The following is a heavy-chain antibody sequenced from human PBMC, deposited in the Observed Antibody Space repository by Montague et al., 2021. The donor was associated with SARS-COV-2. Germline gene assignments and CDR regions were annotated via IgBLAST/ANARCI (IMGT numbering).Heavy chain of an antibody. D-gene: IGHD2-2*01. CDR1: GGSFSGYY. CDR3: ARFAYRPLFTASYYGMDV. CDR2: ISHSGGT. Sequence: SETLSLTCAVYGGSFSGYYWSWIRQPPGKGLEWIGEISHSGGTNYNPSLKSRVTISIDTSKNQFSLKLSSVTAADTAVYYCARFAYRPLFTASYYGMDVWGQGTTVTVSS. V-gene: IGHV4-34*01. J-gene: IGHJ6*02.